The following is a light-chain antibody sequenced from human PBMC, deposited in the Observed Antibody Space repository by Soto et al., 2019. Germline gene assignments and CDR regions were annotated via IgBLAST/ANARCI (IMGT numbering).Light chain of an antibody. CDR3: SSYSTSSALV. J-gene: IGLJ2*01. V-gene: IGLV2-14*03. CDR1: SADIGAFNY. CDR2: DVS. Sequence: QSALTQPASVSGTPGQSITISCAGTSADIGAFNYVSSYQHHPGKAPKLLIYDVSDRPSGVSSRFSASKSANTASLTISGLQADDEADYSCSSYSTSSALVFGGGTKLTVL.